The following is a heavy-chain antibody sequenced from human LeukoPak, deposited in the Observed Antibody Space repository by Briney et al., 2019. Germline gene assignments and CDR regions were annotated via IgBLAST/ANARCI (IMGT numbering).Heavy chain of an antibody. Sequence: GASVKVSCKASGGTFSSYAIRWVRQAPGQGLEWVGGMIPILGTANYAQKFQGRVPITTDESTSTAYMELSSLRSEDTAVYYCARSGLYGFDPWGQGTLVTVSS. CDR2: MIPILGTA. D-gene: IGHD3-16*01. CDR3: ARSGLYGFDP. V-gene: IGHV1-69*05. CDR1: GGTFSSYA. J-gene: IGHJ5*02.